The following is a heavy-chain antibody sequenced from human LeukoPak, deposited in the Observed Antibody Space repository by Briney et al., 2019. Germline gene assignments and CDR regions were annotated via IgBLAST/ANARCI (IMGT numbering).Heavy chain of an antibody. CDR1: GYTFTSYG. D-gene: IGHD6-13*01. CDR2: ISAYNGNT. V-gene: IGHV1-18*01. J-gene: IGHJ4*02. CDR3: ARKSSSWYLFLLDY. Sequence: ASVKVSCKASGYTFTSYGISWVRQAPGQGLEWMGWISAYNGNTNYAQKLQGRVTMTTDTSTTTAYMELRSLRSDDTAVYYCARKSSSWYLFLLDYWGQGTLVTVSS.